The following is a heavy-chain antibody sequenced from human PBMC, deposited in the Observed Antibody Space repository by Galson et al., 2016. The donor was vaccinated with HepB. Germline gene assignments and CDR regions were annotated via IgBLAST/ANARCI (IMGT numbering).Heavy chain of an antibody. V-gene: IGHV3-33*01. J-gene: IGHJ6*03. Sequence: SLRLSCAASGFTFSNNGMHWVRQAPGKGLEWVAVIWYDGSNKYYADSVKGRFTISRDNSKNTLYLQMNRLRAEDTAVYHCARDGYVWGSYRPSRYYHYYMDVWGKGTTVTVSS. CDR1: GFTFSNNG. D-gene: IGHD3-16*02. CDR3: ARDGYVWGSYRPSRYYHYYMDV. CDR2: IWYDGSNK.